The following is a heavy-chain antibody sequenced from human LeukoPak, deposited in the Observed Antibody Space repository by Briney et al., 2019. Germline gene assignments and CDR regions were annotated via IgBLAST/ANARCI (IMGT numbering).Heavy chain of an antibody. V-gene: IGHV4-34*01. Sequence: SETLSLTCAVYGGSFSGYYWSWIRQPPGKGLEWIGEINHSGSTNYNPSLKSRVTISVDTSKNQFSLKLSSVTAADTAVYHCARGSPLDYWGQGTLVTVSS. CDR2: INHSGST. J-gene: IGHJ4*02. CDR3: ARGSPLDY. CDR1: GGSFSGYY.